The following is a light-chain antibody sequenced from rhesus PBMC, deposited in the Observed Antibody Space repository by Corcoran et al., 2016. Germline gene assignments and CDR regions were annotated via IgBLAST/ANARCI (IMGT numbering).Light chain of an antibody. CDR3: QQYNSAPWT. CDR2: KAS. CDR1: QGISSW. J-gene: IGKJ1*01. Sequence: DIQMTQSPSSLSASVGDRVTITCRASQGISSWLAWYQQKPGKAPKLLIYKASSLQSGVPSRFSGRGSGTDFTRNISSLQPEDFATYYCQQYNSAPWTFGQGTKVEIK. V-gene: IGKV1-21*01.